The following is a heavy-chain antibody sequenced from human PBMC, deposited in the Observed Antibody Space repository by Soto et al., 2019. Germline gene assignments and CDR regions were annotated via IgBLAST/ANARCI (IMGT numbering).Heavy chain of an antibody. V-gene: IGHV4-39*01. CDR1: GGSISSNNYY. Sequence: LSLTCTVSGGSISSNNYYWGWVRQPPGKGLDWIGNIYYTGTTYYNPSLKSRVTISIDTSKNQFSLRLNSVTAADTAMYYCARFLVPASRYTDFDFWGQGTQVTVSS. CDR3: ARFLVPASRYTDFDF. CDR2: IYYTGTT. D-gene: IGHD2-21*02. J-gene: IGHJ4*02.